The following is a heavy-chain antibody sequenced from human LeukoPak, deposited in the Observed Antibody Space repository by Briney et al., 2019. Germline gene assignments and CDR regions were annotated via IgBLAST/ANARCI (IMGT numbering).Heavy chain of an antibody. CDR3: GRGNNYIYDVDV. J-gene: IGHJ6*02. Sequence: GGSLRLSCSASGFTFTTYAMSWVRQAPGKGLEWVSGISGSGGTTNYANSARGRFTISRDNSKNTLYLKMNSLRGEDTAVYYCGRGNNYIYDVDVWGQGTTVTVSS. CDR2: ISGSGGTT. V-gene: IGHV3-23*01. CDR1: GFTFTTYA.